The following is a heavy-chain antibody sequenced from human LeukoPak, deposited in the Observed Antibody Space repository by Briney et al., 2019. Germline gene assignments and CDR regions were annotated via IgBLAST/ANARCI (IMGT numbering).Heavy chain of an antibody. D-gene: IGHD5-18*01. V-gene: IGHV3-23*01. CDR3: AKMARYSYVGVYYFDY. Sequence: GGSLRLSCAASGFTFSTYAMSWVRQAPGKGLEWVSGVSGSSGSTYSADSVKGRFTISRDNSKSTLFLQMNSLRAEDTAVYYCAKMARYSYVGVYYFDYWGQGTLVTVSS. CDR2: VSGSSGST. CDR1: GFTFSTYA. J-gene: IGHJ4*02.